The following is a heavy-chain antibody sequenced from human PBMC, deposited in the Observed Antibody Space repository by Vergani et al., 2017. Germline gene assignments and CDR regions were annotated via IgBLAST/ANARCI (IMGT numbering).Heavy chain of an antibody. CDR1: GYTFTSYG. CDR3: AYSYCSSTXCSRGGYYYYGMDV. D-gene: IGHD2-2*01. Sequence: QVQLVQSGAEVKKPGASVKVSCKASGYTFTSYGISWVRQAPGQGLEWMGWISAYNGNTNYAQKLQGRVTMTTDTSTSTAYMELRSLRSDDTAVYYCAYSYCSSTXCSRGGYYYYGMDVWGQGP. V-gene: IGHV1-18*01. J-gene: IGHJ6*02. CDR2: ISAYNGNT.